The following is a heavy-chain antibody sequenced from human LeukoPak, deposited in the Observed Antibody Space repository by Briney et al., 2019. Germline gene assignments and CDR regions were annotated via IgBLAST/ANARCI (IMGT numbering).Heavy chain of an antibody. CDR1: GLTFSRHW. CDR3: AAESSDWSAFDI. D-gene: IGHD6-19*01. Sequence: AGGSLRLSCAASGLTFSRHWMFWVRQAPGKGLVWVSQTDRDGKSTGYADSVKGRFTISRDNAKNTVYLRMNSLRAEDTAVYYCAAESSDWSAFDIWGQGTMVTVSA. CDR2: TDRDGKST. V-gene: IGHV3-74*01. J-gene: IGHJ3*02.